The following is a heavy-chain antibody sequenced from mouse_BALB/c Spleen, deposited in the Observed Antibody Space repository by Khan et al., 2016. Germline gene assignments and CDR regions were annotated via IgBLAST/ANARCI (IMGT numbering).Heavy chain of an antibody. Sequence: VQLKESGPDLVKPSQTLSLTCTVTDYSITSGYSWHWIRQVPGNKLEWMGYIHYSGNTNYNPSLKSRISITRDTSKNQFFLQLISVTTEDTATYYCARDYYGWFAYWGQGTLVTVSA. V-gene: IGHV3-1*02. CDR1: DYSITSGYS. CDR2: IHYSGNT. J-gene: IGHJ3*01. D-gene: IGHD1-1*01. CDR3: ARDYYGWFAY.